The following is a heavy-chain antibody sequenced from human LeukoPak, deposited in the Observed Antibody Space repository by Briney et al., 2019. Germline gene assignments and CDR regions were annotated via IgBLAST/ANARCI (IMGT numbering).Heavy chain of an antibody. CDR1: EVTFEIDA. CDR3: VRDNRSSYSYYGMDV. Sequence: GGSLRLSCASSEVTFEIDAMSWVRQAPEKGLEWVSSFSSRSGCIYYAESVKGRFTISRDNAKNSLFLQMNDILRDAATVYYCVRDNRSSYSYYGMDVWGQGTTVTVSS. CDR2: FSSRSGCI. D-gene: IGHD2/OR15-2a*01. V-gene: IGHV3-21*01. J-gene: IGHJ6*02.